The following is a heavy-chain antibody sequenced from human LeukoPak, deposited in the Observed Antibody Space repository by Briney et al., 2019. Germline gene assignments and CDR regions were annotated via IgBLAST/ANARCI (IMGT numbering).Heavy chain of an antibody. CDR1: GGSISNYY. CDR2: IYSTGST. J-gene: IGHJ4*02. V-gene: IGHV4-59*08. Sequence: TSETLSLTCTVSGGSISNYYWSWLRQPPGKGLEWIGHIYSTGSTTYSPSLKSRVIMSSDTSKNLFSLKVTSVTAADTAVYYCARHRPEGSYPLDSWGQGALVTVSS. CDR3: ARHRPEGSYPLDS.